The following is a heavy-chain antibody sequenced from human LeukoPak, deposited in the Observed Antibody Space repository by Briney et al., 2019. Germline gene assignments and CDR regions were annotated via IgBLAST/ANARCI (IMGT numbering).Heavy chain of an antibody. J-gene: IGHJ6*03. CDR1: GGSISSSNW. CDR3: ARLTPTTLSLYYYYMDV. D-gene: IGHD2/OR15-2a*01. V-gene: IGHV4-4*02. CDR2: LFHTGTT. Sequence: SETLSLTCAVSGGSISSSNWWSWVRQPPGKGLEWIGRLFHTGTTDYKTSLKGRVTISVDKSKNQFSLKLTSVTAADTAVYYCARLTPTTLSLYYYYMDVWGKGTTVTVSS.